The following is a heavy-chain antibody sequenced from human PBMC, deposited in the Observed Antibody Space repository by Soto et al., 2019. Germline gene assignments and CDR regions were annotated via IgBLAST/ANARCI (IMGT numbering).Heavy chain of an antibody. CDR2: INPSGGST. CDR3: AXXXXXXXLAPLWFGEPRGWFXP. D-gene: IGHD3-10*01. V-gene: IGHV1-46*01. J-gene: IGHJ5*02. CDR1: GYTFTSCY. Sequence: ASVKVSCKASGYTFTSCYMHWVRQAPGQGLEWMGIINPSGGSTSYAQKFQGRVTMTRDTSXXXXXXXXXXXXXXXXXXXXXAXXXXXXXLAPLWFGEPRGWFXPXG.